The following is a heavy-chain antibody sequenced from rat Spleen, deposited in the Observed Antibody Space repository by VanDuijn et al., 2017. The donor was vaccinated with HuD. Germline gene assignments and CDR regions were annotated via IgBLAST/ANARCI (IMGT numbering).Heavy chain of an antibody. CDR2: INYDGGSI. CDR1: GFTFSDYN. D-gene: IGHD1-6*01. V-gene: IGHV5-20*01. J-gene: IGHJ2*01. CDR3: TRDRILRSTGFDY. Sequence: EVQLVESGGGLVQPGRSLKLSCAAAGFTFSDYNMAWVRQAPKQGLEWVASINYDGGSIYYRDSVKGRFTISRDNAKSSLYLQMDSLRSEDTATYYCTRDRILRSTGFDYWGQGVMVTVSS.